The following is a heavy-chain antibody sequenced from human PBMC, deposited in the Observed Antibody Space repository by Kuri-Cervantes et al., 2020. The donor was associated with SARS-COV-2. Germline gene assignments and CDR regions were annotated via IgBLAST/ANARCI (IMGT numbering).Heavy chain of an antibody. Sequence: ASVKVSCKASGYTFSSYHMHWVRQAPGQGLEWMGIIYPSGGSTSYPQKFQGRVSMTSDASTTTVYMELSSLRSEDTAVYYCASGLYGDYVCSYWGQGTLVTVSS. J-gene: IGHJ4*02. CDR3: ASGLYGDYVCSY. CDR1: GYTFSSYH. D-gene: IGHD4-17*01. CDR2: IYPSGGST. V-gene: IGHV1-46*01.